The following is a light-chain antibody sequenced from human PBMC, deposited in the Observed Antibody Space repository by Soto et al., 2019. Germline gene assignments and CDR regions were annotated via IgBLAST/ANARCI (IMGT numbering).Light chain of an antibody. CDR1: QSLLHSNGYNY. Sequence: DIVMTQSPLSLPVTPGEPASISCRSSQSLLHSNGYNYLDWYLQKPGQSPQLLIYLGSNRASGVPDRFSGSESGTDFTLKITRVEAEDVGVYYCMQRLQTPWTFGQGTKVEIK. CDR2: LGS. J-gene: IGKJ1*01. CDR3: MQRLQTPWT. V-gene: IGKV2-28*01.